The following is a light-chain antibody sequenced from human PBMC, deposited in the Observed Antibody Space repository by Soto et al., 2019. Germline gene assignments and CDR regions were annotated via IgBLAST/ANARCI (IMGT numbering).Light chain of an antibody. CDR2: ENN. CDR1: SSNVGNHY. CDR3: QSYDSSLSGSV. J-gene: IGLJ2*01. Sequence: QSVLTQPPSVSAAPGQKVSISCSGSSSNVGNHYVSWYQQFPGTAPKLLIYENNKRPSGVPDRFSGSKSGTSASLAITGLQAEDEADYYCQSYDSSLSGSVFGGGTKLTVL. V-gene: IGLV1-51*02.